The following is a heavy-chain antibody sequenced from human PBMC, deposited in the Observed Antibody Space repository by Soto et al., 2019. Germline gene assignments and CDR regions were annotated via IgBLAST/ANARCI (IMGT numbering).Heavy chain of an antibody. Sequence: YLRLSCVASGFTFISSFMGWVRQAPGKGLEWVANINQDGGRTYYVDSVEGRFTISRDNAKDSLYLQMNSLRGEDTAVYYCARYFRGSGRYFFDYWGQGTLVTVSS. CDR1: GFTFISSF. CDR3: ARYFRGSGRYFFDY. V-gene: IGHV3-7*03. J-gene: IGHJ4*02. D-gene: IGHD6-19*01. CDR2: INQDGGRT.